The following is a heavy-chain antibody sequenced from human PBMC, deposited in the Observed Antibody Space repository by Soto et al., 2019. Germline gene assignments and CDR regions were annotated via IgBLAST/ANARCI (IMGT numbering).Heavy chain of an antibody. CDR2: ISAYNGNT. J-gene: IGHJ3*02. V-gene: IGHV1-18*01. Sequence: GASVKVSCKASGYTFTSYGISWVRQAPGQGLEWMGWISAYNGNTNYAQKLQGRVTMTTDTSTSTAYMELRSLRSDDKAVYYCAREVNIYYDSSGYPLDIWGQGTMVTVSS. D-gene: IGHD3-22*01. CDR3: AREVNIYYDSSGYPLDI. CDR1: GYTFTSYG.